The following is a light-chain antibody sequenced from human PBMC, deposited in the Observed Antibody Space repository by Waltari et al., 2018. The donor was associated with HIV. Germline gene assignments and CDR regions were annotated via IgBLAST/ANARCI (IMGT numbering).Light chain of an antibody. V-gene: IGLV6-57*04. CDR2: EDN. J-gene: IGLJ2*01. Sequence: NFMLTQPYSVSESPGKTVTNSCTRHSGRMAVNFVLWYHQRRGCDPTTVIYEDNQRPSGVPDRFSGSIDRSSNSASLTISGLETEDEADYYCQSYGDNAVIFGGGTKVTVL. CDR1: SGRMAVNF. CDR3: QSYGDNAVI.